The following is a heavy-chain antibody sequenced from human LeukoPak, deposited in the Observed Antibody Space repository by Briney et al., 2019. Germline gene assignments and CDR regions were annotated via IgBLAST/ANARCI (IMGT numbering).Heavy chain of an antibody. Sequence: ASVKVSCKASGYTFTSYDISWVRQATGQGLEWMGWMNPNSGNTGYAQKFQGRVTMTRNTSISTAYMEPSSLRSEDTAVYYCARVDTAMGAYYYYYYMDVWGKGTTVTVSS. V-gene: IGHV1-8*01. CDR2: MNPNSGNT. D-gene: IGHD5-18*01. CDR1: GYTFTSYD. J-gene: IGHJ6*03. CDR3: ARVDTAMGAYYYYYYMDV.